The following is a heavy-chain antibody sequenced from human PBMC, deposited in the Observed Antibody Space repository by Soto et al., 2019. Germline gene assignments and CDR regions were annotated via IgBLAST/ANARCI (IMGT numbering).Heavy chain of an antibody. V-gene: IGHV1-18*01. J-gene: IGHJ3*02. CDR2: INVYNGNT. D-gene: IGHD2-21*01. CDR1: DYTFTYYG. CDR3: ARDTVRMEHITRNALHI. Sequence: QVQLVQSGAEVKKPGASVKVSCKASDYTFTYYGISWVRQAPGQGLEWMGWINVYNGNTKYAQKFQGRVTMTTDTSTSTAYMELRSLRSDDTAVYYCARDTVRMEHITRNALHIWCQGTKVTVFS.